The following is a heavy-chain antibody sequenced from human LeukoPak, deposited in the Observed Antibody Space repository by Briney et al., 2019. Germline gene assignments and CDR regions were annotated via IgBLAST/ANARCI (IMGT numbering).Heavy chain of an antibody. V-gene: IGHV1-2*06. Sequence: ASVKVSCKASGYTVTKYYMFWVRQAPGQGLEWMGRINPSSGGTDYAQKFQGRVTMTRDKSMSTAYMELSRLRSDDTAMYYCARGYCSGGSCYSVENWFAPWGQGTLVTVSS. CDR1: GYTVTKYY. D-gene: IGHD2-15*01. J-gene: IGHJ5*02. CDR2: INPSSGGT. CDR3: ARGYCSGGSCYSVENWFAP.